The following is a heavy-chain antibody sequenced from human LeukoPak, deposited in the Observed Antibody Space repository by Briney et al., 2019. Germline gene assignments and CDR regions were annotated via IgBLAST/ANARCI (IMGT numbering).Heavy chain of an antibody. V-gene: IGHV4-39*01. J-gene: IGHJ5*02. D-gene: IGHD3-22*01. CDR1: GGSISSSSYY. CDR2: IYYSGST. CDR3: ARLSPTSGGYFPYNWFDP. Sequence: KSSETLSLTCTVSGGSISSSSYYWGWIRQPPGKGLEWIGSIYYSGSTYYNPSLKSRVTISVDTSKNQFSLKLSSVTAADTAVYYCARLSPTSGGYFPYNWFDPWGQGTLVTVSS.